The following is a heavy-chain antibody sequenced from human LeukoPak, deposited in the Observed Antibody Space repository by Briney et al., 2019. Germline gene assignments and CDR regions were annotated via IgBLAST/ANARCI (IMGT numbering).Heavy chain of an antibody. J-gene: IGHJ6*02. Sequence: PGGSLRLSCAASGFTFSNYEMNWDRQAPGKGLEWVSYISSSGSTMYYADSVRGRFTISRDNAKNSLYLQMNGLRAEDTAVYYCARDQGKDGDRNYYYGMDVWGQGTTVTVSS. V-gene: IGHV3-48*03. CDR3: ARDQGKDGDRNYYYGMDV. D-gene: IGHD4-17*01. CDR1: GFTFSNYE. CDR2: ISSSGSTM.